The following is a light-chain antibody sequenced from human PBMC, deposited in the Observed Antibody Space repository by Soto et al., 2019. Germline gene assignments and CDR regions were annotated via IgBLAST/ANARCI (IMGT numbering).Light chain of an antibody. V-gene: IGKV1-8*01. CDR1: QGISSY. CDR3: QQSYSTPIT. CDR2: AAS. J-gene: IGKJ5*01. Sequence: AIRMTQSPSSLSASTGDRVTITCRASQGISSYLAWYQQKPGKAPKVLIYAASNLQSGVPSRFSGSGSGTDFTLTISSLQPEDFATYYCQQSYSTPITFGQGTRLEIK.